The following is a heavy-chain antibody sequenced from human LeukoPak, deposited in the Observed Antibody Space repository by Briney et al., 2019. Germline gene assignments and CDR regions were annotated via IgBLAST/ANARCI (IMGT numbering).Heavy chain of an antibody. Sequence: GSSVKVSCKASGGTFSSDAISWVRQAPGQGLEWMGGIIPIFGTANYAQKFQGRVTITADKSTSTAYMELSSLRSEDTAVYYCARDQGFGEFPPRYYYGMDVWGKGTTVTVSS. D-gene: IGHD3-10*01. CDR2: IIPIFGTA. J-gene: IGHJ6*04. V-gene: IGHV1-69*06. CDR1: GGTFSSDA. CDR3: ARDQGFGEFPPRYYYGMDV.